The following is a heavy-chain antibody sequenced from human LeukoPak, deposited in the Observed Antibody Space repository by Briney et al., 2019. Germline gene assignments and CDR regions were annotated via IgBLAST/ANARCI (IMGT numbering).Heavy chain of an antibody. D-gene: IGHD2-8*01. CDR1: GFTFSSYW. J-gene: IGHJ4*02. CDR3: ARGAGYCTNGVCLNYFDY. Sequence: GGSLRLSCAASGFTFSSYWMSWVRQAPGKGLEWVANIKQDGSEKYYVDSVKGRFTISRDNAKNSLYMQMNSLRAEDTAVYYCARGAGYCTNGVCLNYFDYWGQGTLVTVSS. CDR2: IKQDGSEK. V-gene: IGHV3-7*01.